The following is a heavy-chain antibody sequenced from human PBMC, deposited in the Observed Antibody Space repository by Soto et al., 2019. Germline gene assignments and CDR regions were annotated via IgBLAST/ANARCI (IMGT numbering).Heavy chain of an antibody. V-gene: IGHV1-18*04. J-gene: IGHJ6*03. D-gene: IGHD1-1*01. CDR2: ISIHNGNT. CDR1: GYTFNTYG. CDR3: ARTPTVDNSHYYMDV. Sequence: QAQLLQSGGELKKSGASVKVSCKASGYTFNTYGISWVRQAPGQGLEWMAWISIHNGNTNFAQKFQGRVTLTTDTSTSTGNMELRSLRSDDTAVSYCARTPTVDNSHYYMDVWGKGTTVTVSS.